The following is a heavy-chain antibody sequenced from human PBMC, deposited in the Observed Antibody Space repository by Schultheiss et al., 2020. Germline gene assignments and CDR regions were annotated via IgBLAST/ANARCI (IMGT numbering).Heavy chain of an antibody. CDR3: ARAGKAARGLPTYNWFDP. Sequence: SETLSLTCAVYGGSFSGYYWSWIRQPPGKGLEWIGEINHSGSTNYNPSLKSRVTISVDTSKNQFSLQLNSVTPEDTAVYYCARAGKAARGLPTYNWFDPWGQGTLVTVYS. CDR2: INHSGST. J-gene: IGHJ5*02. CDR1: GGSFSGYY. V-gene: IGHV4-34*01. D-gene: IGHD6-6*01.